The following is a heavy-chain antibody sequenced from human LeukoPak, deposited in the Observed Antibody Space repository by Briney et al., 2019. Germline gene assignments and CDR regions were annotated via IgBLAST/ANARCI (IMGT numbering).Heavy chain of an antibody. CDR2: INPNSGAT. CDR1: GYTFTGYY. V-gene: IGHV1-2*02. D-gene: IGHD1-26*01. CDR3: ATATKPLGAPDY. Sequence: ASVKVSCKASGYTFTGYYMHWVRQAPGQGLEWMGWINPNSGATIYAQKFQGRVTMTEDTSTDTAYMELSSLRSEDTAVYYCATATKPLGAPDYWGQGTLVTVSS. J-gene: IGHJ4*02.